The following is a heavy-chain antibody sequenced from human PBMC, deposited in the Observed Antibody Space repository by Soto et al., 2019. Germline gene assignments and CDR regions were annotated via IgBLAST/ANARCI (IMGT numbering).Heavy chain of an antibody. D-gene: IGHD4-4*01. CDR1: GFTFSSYA. CDR3: ARPLWRDDYNWGYFDL. J-gene: IGHJ2*01. Sequence: QVQLVESGGGVVQPGRSLRLSCAASGFTFSSYAMHWVRQAPGKGLEWVAVISYDGSNKYYADSVKGRFTISRDNSKNTLYRQMNRLRLEDTAVYYCARPLWRDDYNWGYFDLWGRGTLVTVSS. V-gene: IGHV3-30-3*01. CDR2: ISYDGSNK.